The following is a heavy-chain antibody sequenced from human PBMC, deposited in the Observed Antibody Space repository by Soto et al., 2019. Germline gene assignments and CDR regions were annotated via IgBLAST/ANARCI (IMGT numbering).Heavy chain of an antibody. J-gene: IGHJ5*02. CDR1: GYTFTSFY. Sequence: ASVKVSCKASGYTFTSFYMHSVRQAPGEGLEWMGIINPSGGSTSYAQKFQGRVTMTRDTSTSTVYMELSSLRSEDTAVYYCARVCISTSCYAPWFDPWGQGTLVTVSS. D-gene: IGHD2-2*01. CDR3: ARVCISTSCYAPWFDP. CDR2: INPSGGST. V-gene: IGHV1-46*01.